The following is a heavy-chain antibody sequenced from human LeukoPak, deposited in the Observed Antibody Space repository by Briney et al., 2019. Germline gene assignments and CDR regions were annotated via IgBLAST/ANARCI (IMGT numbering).Heavy chain of an antibody. J-gene: IGHJ4*02. CDR2: IKQDGREK. CDR1: GFTLSSYW. Sequence: PGGSLRLSCAASGFTLSSYWMSWVRQAPGKGVEWVANIKQDGREKYYVDPVKGRFTISRDNAKNSLYLQMNSLRAEDTAVYYCASGYPIDYWGQGTLVTVSS. CDR3: ASGYPIDY. D-gene: IGHD5-18*01. V-gene: IGHV3-7*01.